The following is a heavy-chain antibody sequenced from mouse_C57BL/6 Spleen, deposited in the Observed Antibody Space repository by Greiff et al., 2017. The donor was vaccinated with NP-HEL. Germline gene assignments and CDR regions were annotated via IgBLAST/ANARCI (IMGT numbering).Heavy chain of an antibody. Sequence: EVQLVESGGGLVKPGGSLKLSCAASGFTFSDYGMHWVRQAPEKGLEWVAYISSGSSTIYYADTVKGRFTISRDNAKNTLFLQMTSLRSEDTAMYYCARGEGLGAMDYWGQGTSVTVSS. CDR1: GFTFSDYG. J-gene: IGHJ4*01. D-gene: IGHD2-4*01. CDR3: ARGEGLGAMDY. V-gene: IGHV5-17*01. CDR2: ISSGSSTI.